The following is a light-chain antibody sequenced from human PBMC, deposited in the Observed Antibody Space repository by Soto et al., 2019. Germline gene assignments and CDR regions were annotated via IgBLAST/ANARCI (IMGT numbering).Light chain of an antibody. V-gene: IGKV3D-15*01. CDR1: QSVDSS. J-gene: IGKJ4*01. CDR3: QQYNDWLLT. Sequence: EIVMTQSPATLSVSPGDGATLSCRASQSVDSSLAWYQQKPGQTPRLLIYDASTRPTGIPARFSGSGSGTAYTLTIISLQSEDSAVYYCQQYNDWLLTFGGGTKVEIK. CDR2: DAS.